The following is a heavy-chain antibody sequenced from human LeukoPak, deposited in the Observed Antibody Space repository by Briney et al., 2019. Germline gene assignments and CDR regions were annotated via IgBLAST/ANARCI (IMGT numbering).Heavy chain of an antibody. V-gene: IGHV4-59*01. CDR3: ARGITMILGFDY. D-gene: IGHD3-22*01. CDR1: GGSFSGYY. CDR2: IYYSGST. J-gene: IGHJ4*02. Sequence: PSETLSLTCAVYGGSFSGYYWSWIRQPPGKGLEWIGYIYYSGSTNYNPSLKSRVTISVDTSKNQFSLKLSSVTAADTAVYYCARGITMILGFDYWGQGTLVTVSS.